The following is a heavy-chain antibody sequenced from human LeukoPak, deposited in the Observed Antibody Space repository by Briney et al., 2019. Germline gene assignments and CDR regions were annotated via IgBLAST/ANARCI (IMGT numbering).Heavy chain of an antibody. V-gene: IGHV4-34*01. CDR1: GGSFSGYY. CDR2: INHSGST. CDR3: AIQPLGYCSGGSCYPDY. D-gene: IGHD2-15*01. Sequence: KPSETLSLTCAVYGGSFSGYYWSWIRQPPGKGLKWIGEINHSGSTNYNPSLKSRVTISVDTSKNQFSLKLSSVTAADTAVYYCAIQPLGYCSGGSCYPDYWGQGTLVTVSS. J-gene: IGHJ4*02.